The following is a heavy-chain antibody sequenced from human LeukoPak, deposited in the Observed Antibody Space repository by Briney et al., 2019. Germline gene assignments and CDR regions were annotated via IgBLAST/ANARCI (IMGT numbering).Heavy chain of an antibody. J-gene: IGHJ6*04. CDR2: IIPIFGTA. CDR3: ARSEYSSGWYGNYYYYGMDV. D-gene: IGHD6-19*01. CDR1: GGTFSSYA. Sequence: PVKVSCKASGGTFSSYAISWVRQAPGQGLEWMGGIIPIFGTANYAQKFQGRVTITADESTSTAYMELSSLRSEDTAVYYCARSEYSSGWYGNYYYYGMDVWGKGTTVTVSS. V-gene: IGHV1-69*13.